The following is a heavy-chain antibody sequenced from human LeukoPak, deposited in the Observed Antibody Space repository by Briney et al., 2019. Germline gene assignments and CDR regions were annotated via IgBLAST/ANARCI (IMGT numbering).Heavy chain of an antibody. CDR2: INTNTGNP. Sequence: ASVKVSCKASGYTFTGYYMHWVRQAPGQGLEWMGWINTNTGNPTYAQGFTGRFVFSLDTSVSTAYLQISSLKAEDTAVYYCARDSESGYSYGYDYWGQGTLVTVSS. J-gene: IGHJ4*02. V-gene: IGHV7-4-1*02. D-gene: IGHD5-18*01. CDR3: ARDSESGYSYGYDY. CDR1: GYTFTGYY.